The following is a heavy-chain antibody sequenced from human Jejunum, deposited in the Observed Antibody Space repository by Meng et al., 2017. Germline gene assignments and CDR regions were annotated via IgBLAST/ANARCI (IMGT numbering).Heavy chain of an antibody. CDR1: GFNFHGYA. CDR3: ARSGGFSSEYP. CDR2: VSFDGTDT. D-gene: IGHD3-22*01. Sequence: QGQLVESGGGVFQPGRPLRLSCAASGFNFHGYAMHWVRQAPGKGLEWVAGVSFDGTDTFYADSVKGRFTISRDNSKNTLFLQMNGLRAEDTAMYYCARSGGFSSEYPWGQGTLVTVSS. J-gene: IGHJ5*02. V-gene: IGHV3-30*01.